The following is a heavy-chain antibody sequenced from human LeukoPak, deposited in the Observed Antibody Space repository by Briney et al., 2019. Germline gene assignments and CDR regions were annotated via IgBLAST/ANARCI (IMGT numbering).Heavy chain of an antibody. Sequence: PSETLSLTCTVSGGSISTYYWSWVRQPPGKGLEWIGYIYYTGSTNYNPSLKSRVTISVDTSKNQFSLRLSSVTAADTAVYYCARHSGRYWYWGQGTLVTVSS. V-gene: IGHV4-59*08. CDR2: IYYTGST. J-gene: IGHJ4*02. CDR3: ARHSGRYWY. CDR1: GGSISTYY. D-gene: IGHD1-26*01.